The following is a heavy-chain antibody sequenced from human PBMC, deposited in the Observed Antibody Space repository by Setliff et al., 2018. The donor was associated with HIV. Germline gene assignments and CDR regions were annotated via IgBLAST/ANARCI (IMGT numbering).Heavy chain of an antibody. D-gene: IGHD2-21*01. V-gene: IGHV3-21*01. J-gene: IGHJ3*02. CDR3: AKGDSFDI. CDR1: GFSFSRYT. CDR2: ITSNLNY. Sequence: GGSLRLSCVASGFSFSRYTMMWVRQTPGKGLEWVSSITSNLNYKYADSVKGRFTISRDNTKNSLYLQMNSLRAEDTAVYYCAKGDSFDIWGQGTMVTVSS.